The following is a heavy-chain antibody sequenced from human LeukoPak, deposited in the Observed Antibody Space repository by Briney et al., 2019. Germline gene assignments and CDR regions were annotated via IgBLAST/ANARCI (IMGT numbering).Heavy chain of an antibody. CDR1: GFAFSNSW. Sequence: GSLRLSCAASGFAFSNSWMSWVRQAPGKGLEWVANINHEGGDIHYVDSVKGRFTISRDNAKDSLYLQMNSLRAEDTAVYYCATYINWVAGDVWGQGTTVTVSS. J-gene: IGHJ6*02. CDR2: INHEGGDI. D-gene: IGHD1-1*01. CDR3: ATYINWVAGDV. V-gene: IGHV3-7*01.